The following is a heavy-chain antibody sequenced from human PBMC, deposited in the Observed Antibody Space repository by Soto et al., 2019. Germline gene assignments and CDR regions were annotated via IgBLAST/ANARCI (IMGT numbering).Heavy chain of an antibody. CDR1: GFTFSDFG. CDR3: AKTATYVDGYDNTGYSSEDY. Sequence: GGSLRLSCEVSGFTFSDFGLDWVRQAPGKGLEWVAIISHDGSKRFYADSVKGRFTISGDNSKNTLYLQMSSLRPEDTALYYCAKTATYVDGYDNTGYSSEDYWGHGTLVTVSS. D-gene: IGHD3-22*01. J-gene: IGHJ4*01. CDR2: ISHDGSKR. V-gene: IGHV3-30*18.